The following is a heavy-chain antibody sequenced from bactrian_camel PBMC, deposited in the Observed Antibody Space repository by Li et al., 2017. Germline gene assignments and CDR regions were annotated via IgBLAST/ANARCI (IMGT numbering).Heavy chain of an antibody. CDR1: GFTFSSYA. D-gene: IGHD4*01. CDR3: ATGDTHYAQGDDFAY. J-gene: IGHJ4*01. Sequence: VQLVESGGGLVQPGGPLRLSCAASGFTFSSYAMGWVRQAPGKGLEWVSAISRSGDTTTYADSVKGQFTISRDNAENTVYLQMNNLKPEDTAVYYCATGDTHYAQGDDFAYWGQGTQVTVS. CDR2: ISRSGDTT. V-gene: IGHV3S40*01.